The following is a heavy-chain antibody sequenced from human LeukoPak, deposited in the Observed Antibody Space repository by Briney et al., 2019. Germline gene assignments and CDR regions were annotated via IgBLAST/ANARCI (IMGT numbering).Heavy chain of an antibody. CDR1: GGSISSYY. Sequence: SETLSLTCTVSGGSISSYYWSWIRQPAGKGLEWIGRIYTSGSTNYNPSLKSRVTISVDESKNQFSLKLSSVTAADTAVYYCARDVGADVRGMFYFDYWGQGTLVTVSS. V-gene: IGHV4-4*07. D-gene: IGHD3-16*01. J-gene: IGHJ4*02. CDR3: ARDVGADVRGMFYFDY. CDR2: IYTSGST.